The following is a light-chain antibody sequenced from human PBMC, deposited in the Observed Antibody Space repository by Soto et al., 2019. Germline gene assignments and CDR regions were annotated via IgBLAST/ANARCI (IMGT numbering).Light chain of an antibody. CDR2: GAS. CDR3: QQYGSSPWT. J-gene: IGKJ1*01. V-gene: IGKV3-20*01. Sequence: EIVLTQSPGTLSLSPGERATLTCRSSQSISSSYLAWYQQTPGQAPRLLIYGASSRATGIPDRFSGSGSGTEFTLTISRLEPEDFAVYYCQQYGSSPWTFGQGTKVDIK. CDR1: QSISSSY.